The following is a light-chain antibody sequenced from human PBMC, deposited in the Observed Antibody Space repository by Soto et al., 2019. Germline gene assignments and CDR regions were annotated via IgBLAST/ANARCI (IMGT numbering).Light chain of an antibody. CDR3: QQYGSSSWT. J-gene: IGKJ1*01. V-gene: IGKV3-20*01. Sequence: EIVLTQSPGTLSLSPGERVTLSCRASQSLSSGYLAWYQQKFGQAPRLLIYGASSRATGIPDRFSGSGSGTDFILTISRLEPEDFAVYYCQQYGSSSWTFGQGTKVDIK. CDR1: QSLSSGY. CDR2: GAS.